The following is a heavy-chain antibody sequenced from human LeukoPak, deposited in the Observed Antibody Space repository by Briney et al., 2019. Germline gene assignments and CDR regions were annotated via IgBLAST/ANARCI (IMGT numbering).Heavy chain of an antibody. CDR2: INPSGGST. J-gene: IGHJ5*02. CDR1: GYTFTSYY. Sequence: ASVKVSCKASGYTFTSYYMHWVRQAPGQGLEWMGIINPSGGSTSYAQKFQGRVTTTRDTSTSTVYMELSSLRSEDTAVYYCARERGRGYYDILTGVNWFDPWGQGTLVTVSS. CDR3: ARERGRGYYDILTGVNWFDP. D-gene: IGHD3-9*01. V-gene: IGHV1-46*01.